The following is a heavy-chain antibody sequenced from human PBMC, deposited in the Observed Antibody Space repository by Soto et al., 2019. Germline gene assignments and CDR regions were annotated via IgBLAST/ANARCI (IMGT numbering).Heavy chain of an antibody. J-gene: IGHJ4*02. CDR1: GGSISSGGYY. CDR3: ARVPVFELLQFDY. V-gene: IGHV4-31*03. D-gene: IGHD2-15*01. CDR2: IYYSGST. Sequence: PSETLSLTCTVSGGSISSGGYYWSWIRQHPGKGLEWIGYIYYSGSTYYNPSLKSRVTISVDTSKNQFSLKLSSVTAADTAVYYCARVPVFELLQFDYWGQGTLVTVSS.